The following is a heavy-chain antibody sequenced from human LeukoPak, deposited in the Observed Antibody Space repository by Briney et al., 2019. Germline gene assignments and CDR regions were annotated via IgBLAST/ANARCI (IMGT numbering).Heavy chain of an antibody. CDR3: TTVVRYSSGWSETYYFDY. Sequence: GGSLRLSCAASGFTFSNAWMSWVRQAPGKGLEWVGRIKSKTDGGTTDYAAPVKGRFTISRDDSKNTLYLQMNSLKTEDTAVYYCTTVVRYSSGWSETYYFDYWGQGTLVTVSS. V-gene: IGHV3-15*01. CDR1: GFTFSNAW. J-gene: IGHJ4*02. CDR2: IKSKTDGGTT. D-gene: IGHD6-19*01.